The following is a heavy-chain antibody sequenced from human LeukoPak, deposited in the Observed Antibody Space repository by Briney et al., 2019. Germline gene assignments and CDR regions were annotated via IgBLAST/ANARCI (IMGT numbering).Heavy chain of an antibody. Sequence: GGSLRLSCAASGFTLSSYAMSWVRQAPGKGLEWVSAISGSGGSTYYADSVKGRFTISRDNSKNTLYLQMNSLRAEDTAVYYCAKDALPPYYYGSGSANGMDVWGQGTTVTVSS. CDR2: ISGSGGST. J-gene: IGHJ6*02. V-gene: IGHV3-23*01. CDR3: AKDALPPYYYGSGSANGMDV. D-gene: IGHD3-10*01. CDR1: GFTLSSYA.